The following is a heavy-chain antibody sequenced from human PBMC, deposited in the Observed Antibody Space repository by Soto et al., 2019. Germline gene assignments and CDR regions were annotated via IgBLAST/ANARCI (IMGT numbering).Heavy chain of an antibody. CDR2: IYYSGST. J-gene: IGHJ5*02. V-gene: IGHV4-31*03. CDR1: GGSISSGGYY. D-gene: IGHD2-2*01. Sequence: TLSLTCTVSGGSISSGGYYWSWIRQHPWKGLEWIGYIYYSGSTYYNPSLKSRVTISVDTSKNQFSLKLSSVTAADTAVYYCARVGPEIVVVPAAPNWFDPWGQGTLVPVSS. CDR3: ARVGPEIVVVPAAPNWFDP.